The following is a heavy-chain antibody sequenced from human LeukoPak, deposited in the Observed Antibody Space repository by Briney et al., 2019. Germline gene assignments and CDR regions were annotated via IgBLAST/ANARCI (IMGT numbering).Heavy chain of an antibody. D-gene: IGHD2-2*01. CDR3: AKGPLRGTAAAIDY. CDR2: IACDGRNK. CDR1: VFIFNNYC. J-gene: IGHJ4*02. V-gene: IGHV3-30*18. Sequence: GGSVGLSCAASVFIFNNYCIDWVRHAPGKGREWVGGIACDGRNKHYPDSVKGRFTISRDISTDTLWLQMDSLRTEDTAVYYCAKGPLRGTAAAIDYWGQGTLVTVSS.